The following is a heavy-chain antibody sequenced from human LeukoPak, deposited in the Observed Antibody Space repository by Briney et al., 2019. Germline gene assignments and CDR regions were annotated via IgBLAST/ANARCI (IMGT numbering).Heavy chain of an antibody. Sequence: SETLSLTCSVYGGSFSGYYWSWIRQPPGKGLEWIGEINHSGSTNYNPSLKSRVTISVDTSKNQFSLKLSSVTAADTAVYYCARAKAKYSSSSRDFDYWGQGTLLTVSS. D-gene: IGHD6-6*01. J-gene: IGHJ4*02. CDR3: ARAKAKYSSSSRDFDY. V-gene: IGHV4-34*01. CDR2: INHSGST. CDR1: GGSFSGYY.